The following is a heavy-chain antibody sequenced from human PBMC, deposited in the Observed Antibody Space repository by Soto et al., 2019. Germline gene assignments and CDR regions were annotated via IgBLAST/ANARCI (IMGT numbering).Heavy chain of an antibody. D-gene: IGHD1-1*01. J-gene: IGHJ6*02. CDR2: ITYEGTNK. Sequence: GGSLRLSCAASGFIFANYGMHWVRQAPGKGLEWVALITYEGTNKYYADAVKGRFTISRDNAKNMVSLQMDSLRAEDTAVYYCAKARGANNWANYYGLDVWGQGTTVTVSS. CDR1: GFIFANYG. V-gene: IGHV3-30*18. CDR3: AKARGANNWANYYGLDV.